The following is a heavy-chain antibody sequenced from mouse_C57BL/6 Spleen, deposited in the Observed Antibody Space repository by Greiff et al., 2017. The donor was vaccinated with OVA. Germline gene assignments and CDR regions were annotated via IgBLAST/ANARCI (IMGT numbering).Heavy chain of an antibody. Sequence: QVQLQQPGAELVKPGASVKLSCKASGYTFTSYWMQWVKQRPGQGLEWIGEIDPSDSYTNYNQKFKGKATLTVDTSSSTAYMQLSSLTSEDSAVYYCARAYYGNPYAMDYWGQGTSVTVSS. V-gene: IGHV1-50*01. D-gene: IGHD2-10*01. CDR1: GYTFTSYW. J-gene: IGHJ4*01. CDR3: ARAYYGNPYAMDY. CDR2: IDPSDSYT.